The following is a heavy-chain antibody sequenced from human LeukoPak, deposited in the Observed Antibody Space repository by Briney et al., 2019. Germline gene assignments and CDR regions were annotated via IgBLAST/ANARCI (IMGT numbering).Heavy chain of an antibody. Sequence: LETLSLTCTVSGGSISSSSYYWGWIRQPPGKGLEWIGSIYYSGSTYYNPSLKSRVTISVDTSKNQFSLKLSSVTAADTAVYYCASFYYYDSSGYYYPIAFDYWGQGTLVTVSS. J-gene: IGHJ4*02. D-gene: IGHD3-22*01. CDR1: GGSISSSSYY. CDR3: ASFYYYDSSGYYYPIAFDY. V-gene: IGHV4-39*07. CDR2: IYYSGST.